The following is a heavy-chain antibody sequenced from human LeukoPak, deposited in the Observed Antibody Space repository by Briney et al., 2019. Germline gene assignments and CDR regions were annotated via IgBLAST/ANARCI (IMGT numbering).Heavy chain of an antibody. CDR3: ARDRAMVADWYFDL. D-gene: IGHD5-18*01. J-gene: IGHJ2*01. V-gene: IGHV4-4*07. Sequence: SETLSLTCTVSGGSISSYYWSWIRQPAGKGLEWIGRIYPGGSTNYNPSLKSRVTMSVDASQKRLSLKLSSVTAADTAVYYCARDRAMVADWYFDLWGRGTLVTVSS. CDR1: GGSISSYY. CDR2: IYPGGST.